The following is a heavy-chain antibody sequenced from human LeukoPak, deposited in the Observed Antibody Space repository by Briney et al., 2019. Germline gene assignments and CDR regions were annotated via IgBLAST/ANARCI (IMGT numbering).Heavy chain of an antibody. CDR3: ARARSSWFDY. V-gene: IGHV4-59*01. J-gene: IGHJ4*02. D-gene: IGHD6-13*01. Sequence: SETLSLTCTVSGGSISSYYRSWLRQPPGKGLEWIGYIYYSGSTNYNPSLKSRVTISVDTSKNQFSLKLSSVTAADTAVYYCARARSSWFDYWGQGTLVTVSS. CDR2: IYYSGST. CDR1: GGSISSYY.